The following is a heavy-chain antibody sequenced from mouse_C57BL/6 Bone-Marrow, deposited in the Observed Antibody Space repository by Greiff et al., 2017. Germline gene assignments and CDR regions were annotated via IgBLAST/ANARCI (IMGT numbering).Heavy chain of an antibody. V-gene: IGHV1-50*01. CDR1: GYTFTGYW. CDR2: IDPSDSYT. CDR3: AYYSTFAY. Sequence: QVQLQQPGAELVKPGASVKLSCKASGYTFTGYWMQWVKQRPGQGLEWIGEIDPSDSYTNYNQKFKGKATLTVDTSSSTAYMQLSSLTSEDSAVYYCAYYSTFAYWGQGTLVTVSA. J-gene: IGHJ3*01. D-gene: IGHD2-12*01.